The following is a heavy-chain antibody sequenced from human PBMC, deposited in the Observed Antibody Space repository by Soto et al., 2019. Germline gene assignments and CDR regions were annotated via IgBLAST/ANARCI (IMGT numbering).Heavy chain of an antibody. J-gene: IGHJ5*01. Sequence: SETLSLTCTVSGGSISSYYWSWIRQPPGKGLEWIGYIYYSGSTNYNPSLKSRVTISVDTSKNQFSLHLNSVIPDDTAVYYCVRLIGNSWLDFWGQGTLVTVSS. D-gene: IGHD1-26*01. CDR3: VRLIGNSWLDF. V-gene: IGHV4-59*08. CDR2: IYYSGST. CDR1: GGSISSYY.